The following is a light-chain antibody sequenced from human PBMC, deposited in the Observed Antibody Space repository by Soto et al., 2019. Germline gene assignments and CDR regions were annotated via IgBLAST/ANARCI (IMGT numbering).Light chain of an antibody. CDR3: QQYNSYSPKT. Sequence: IVLTQTPATLCEYHGEGATLSCRASQSVHTNLVWYQQKPGQAPRLLIDGASSRAAGIPDRYSGSGSGTDFTLTISSLQADDFGTYYCQQYNSYSPKTFGQGTKVDIK. CDR2: GAS. CDR1: QSVHTN. J-gene: IGKJ1*01. V-gene: IGKV3D-15*01.